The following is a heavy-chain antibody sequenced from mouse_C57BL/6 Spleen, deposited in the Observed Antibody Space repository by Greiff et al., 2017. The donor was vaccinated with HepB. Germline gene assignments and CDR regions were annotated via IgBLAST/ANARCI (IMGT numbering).Heavy chain of an antibody. CDR2: INYDGSST. Sequence: DVKLVESEGGLVQPGSSMKLSCTASGFTFSDYYMAWVRQVPEKGLEWVANINYDGSSTYYLDSLKSRFIISRDNEKNILYLQMSSLKSEDTATYYCARVHYGYWYFDVWGTGTTVTVSS. CDR3: ARVHYGYWYFDV. D-gene: IGHD1-1*01. V-gene: IGHV5-16*01. CDR1: GFTFSDYY. J-gene: IGHJ1*03.